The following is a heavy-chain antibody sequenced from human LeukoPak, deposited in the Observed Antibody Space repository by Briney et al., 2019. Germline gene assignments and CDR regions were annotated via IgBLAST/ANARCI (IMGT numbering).Heavy chain of an antibody. CDR1: GCVFTSYW. D-gene: IGHD6-19*01. V-gene: IGHV5-51*01. CDR3: ARLVAVAGLDH. CDR2: IYPGDCDT. J-gene: IGHJ5*02. Sequence: GGALEISWKGSGCVFTSYWIGWGRQMPGKGLEGRGIIYPGDCDTRYSPSFQGQLTISADKSISTAYLQWSSLKASDTAMYYCARLVAVAGLDHWGQGTLVTVSS.